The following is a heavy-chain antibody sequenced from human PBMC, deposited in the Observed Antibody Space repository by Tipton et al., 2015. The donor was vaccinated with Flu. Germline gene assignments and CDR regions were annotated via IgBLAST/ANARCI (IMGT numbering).Heavy chain of an antibody. V-gene: IGHV4-61*01. CDR1: GASVSRGNYY. J-gene: IGHJ4*02. Sequence: TLSLTCTVSGASVSRGNYYWTWMRQPPGKGLEWIAYIYYTASTNYNPSLKSRVTISKDTSRNQFSLKLASVTAADTAVYYCATVSHDYGDSDFWGQGALVTVSS. CDR2: IYYTAST. CDR3: ATVSHDYGDSDF. D-gene: IGHD4-17*01.